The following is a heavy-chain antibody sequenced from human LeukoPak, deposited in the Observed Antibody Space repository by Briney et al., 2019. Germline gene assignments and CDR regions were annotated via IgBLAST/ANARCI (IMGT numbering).Heavy chain of an antibody. V-gene: IGHV1-2*02. CDR2: INPNSGGT. Sequence: ASVKVSCKASGYTFTGYYMHWVRQAPGRGLEWMGWINPNSGGTNYAQKFQGRVTMTRDTSISTAYMELSRLRSDDTAVYYCARRHYDFWSGYRYYFDYWGQGTLVTVSS. D-gene: IGHD3-3*01. CDR1: GYTFTGYY. CDR3: ARRHYDFWSGYRYYFDY. J-gene: IGHJ4*02.